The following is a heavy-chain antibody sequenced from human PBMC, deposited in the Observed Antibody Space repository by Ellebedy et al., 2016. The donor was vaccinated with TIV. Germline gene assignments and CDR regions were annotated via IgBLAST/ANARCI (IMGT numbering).Heavy chain of an antibody. CDR3: ARDLATYYDFWGYGMDV. D-gene: IGHD3-3*01. CDR2: INSDGTST. CDR1: GFTFSSYA. Sequence: GGSLRLSCAASGFTFSSYAMHWVRQAPGKGLVWVSRINSDGTSTNYADSVKGRFTISRDNANNTLYLQMNSLRAEDTAVYYCARDLATYYDFWGYGMDVWGQGTTVTVSS. V-gene: IGHV3-74*01. J-gene: IGHJ6*02.